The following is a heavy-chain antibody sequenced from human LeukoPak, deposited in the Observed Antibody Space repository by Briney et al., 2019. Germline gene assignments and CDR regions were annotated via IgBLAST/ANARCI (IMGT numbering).Heavy chain of an antibody. D-gene: IGHD1-26*01. CDR3: ARVGGGSVDY. CDR2: ISSSSSTI. V-gene: IGHV3-48*01. J-gene: IGHJ4*02. Sequence: GGSLRLSCAASGFTFSSYSMNWVRQAPGKGLEWVSYISSSSSTIYYADSVKGRFTISRDNVKNSLYLQMSSLRAEDTAVYYCARVGGGSVDYWGQGTLVTVSS. CDR1: GFTFSSYS.